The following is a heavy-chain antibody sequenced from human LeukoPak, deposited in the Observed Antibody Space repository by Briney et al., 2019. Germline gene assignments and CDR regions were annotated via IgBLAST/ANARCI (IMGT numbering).Heavy chain of an antibody. Sequence: GGSLRLSCAGSGFTFSAHSMNWVRQAPGRPPEWLSYISSTGSVYYAPSVQGRFAISRDNARDSLFLQMSGLRGEDTAVYYCARDRAGAQNWVALDPWGQGTLVTVSS. CDR2: ISSTGSV. D-gene: IGHD7-27*01. J-gene: IGHJ5*02. CDR1: GFTFSAHS. V-gene: IGHV3-69-1*01. CDR3: ARDRAGAQNWVALDP.